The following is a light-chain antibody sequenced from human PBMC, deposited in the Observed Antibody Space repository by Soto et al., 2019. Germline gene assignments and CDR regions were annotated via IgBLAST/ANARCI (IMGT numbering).Light chain of an antibody. CDR3: HQSGNSPYT. CDR1: QSVYTSY. J-gene: IGKJ2*01. Sequence: EIVLTQSPGTLSLSPGERASVSCRASQSVYTSYLAWFQQKPGQAPRLLIYGASNRATGIPDRFSGSRSGTDFTLTITRLEPEDFAVYFCHQSGNSPYTFGQGTKLEI. V-gene: IGKV3-20*01. CDR2: GAS.